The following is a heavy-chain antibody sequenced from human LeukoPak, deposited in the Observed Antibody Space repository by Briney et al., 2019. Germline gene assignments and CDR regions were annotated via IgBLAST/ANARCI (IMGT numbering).Heavy chain of an antibody. J-gene: IGHJ4*02. CDR2: IYHSGST. CDR1: GGSISSGGYS. CDR3: ARLVGSGSSQTWYFDY. Sequence: SQTLSLTCAVSGGSISSGGYSWSWIRQPPGKGLEWIGYIYHSGSTYYNPSLKSRVTISVDRSKNQFSLKLSSVAAADTAVYYCARLVGSGSSQTWYFDYWGQGTLVTVSS. D-gene: IGHD3-10*01. V-gene: IGHV4-30-2*02.